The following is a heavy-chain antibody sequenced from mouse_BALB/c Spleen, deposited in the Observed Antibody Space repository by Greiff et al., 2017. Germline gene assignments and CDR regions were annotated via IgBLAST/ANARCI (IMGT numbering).Heavy chain of an antibody. CDR1: GYTFTSYY. J-gene: IGHJ2*01. V-gene: IGHV1S81*02. Sequence: QVQLQQSGAELVKPGASVKSSCKASGYTFTSYYMYWVKQRPGQGLEWIGEINPSNGGTNFNEKFKSKATLTVDKSSSTAYMQLSSLTSEDSAVYYCTRWGYDGYYWGQGTTLTVSS. CDR3: TRWGYDGYY. CDR2: INPSNGGT. D-gene: IGHD2-2*01.